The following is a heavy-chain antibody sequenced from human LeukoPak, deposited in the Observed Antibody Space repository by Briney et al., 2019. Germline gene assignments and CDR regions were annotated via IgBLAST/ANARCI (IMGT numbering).Heavy chain of an antibody. D-gene: IGHD3-9*01. J-gene: IGHJ3*01. CDR2: INPNSGGT. V-gene: IGHV1-2*02. CDR1: GYTFTGYY. Sequence: ASVKVSCKASGYTFTGYYMHWVRQAPGQGLEWMGWINPNSGGTNYAQKFQGRVTMTRDTSISTAYMELSRLRSDDTAVYYCARDLISYDILTGYYTRNAFDLWGQGTMGTVSS. CDR3: ARDLISYDILTGYYTRNAFDL.